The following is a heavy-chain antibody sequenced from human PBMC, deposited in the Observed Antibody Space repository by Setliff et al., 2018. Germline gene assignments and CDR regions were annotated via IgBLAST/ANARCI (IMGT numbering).Heavy chain of an antibody. D-gene: IGHD6-6*01. J-gene: IGHJ5*02. Sequence: SETLSLTCTVSGGSIDSGDYYWNWIRQPPGKGLEWIGYIYFSGSTYYNPSLKSRVTLSLDTSKNQFSLKLSSVTAADAAVFYCARGYAARVGFGNWFDPWGQGTLVTVPQ. CDR1: GGSIDSGDYY. CDR3: ARGYAARVGFGNWFDP. CDR2: IYFSGST. V-gene: IGHV4-30-4*08.